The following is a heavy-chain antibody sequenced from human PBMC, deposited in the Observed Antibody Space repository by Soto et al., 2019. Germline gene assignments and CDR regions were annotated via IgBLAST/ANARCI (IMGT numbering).Heavy chain of an antibody. D-gene: IGHD5-18*01. Sequence: VESGGGLVQPGGSLRLSCAASGFTFSSYSMNWVRQAPGKGLEWLSYISSSISTVHYADSVKGRFTISRDNAKNSLYLQINSLRDEDTAVYYCAREVRDTAVADFDYWGQGTLVTVSS. CDR2: ISSSISTV. CDR1: GFTFSSYS. V-gene: IGHV3-48*02. CDR3: AREVRDTAVADFDY. J-gene: IGHJ4*02.